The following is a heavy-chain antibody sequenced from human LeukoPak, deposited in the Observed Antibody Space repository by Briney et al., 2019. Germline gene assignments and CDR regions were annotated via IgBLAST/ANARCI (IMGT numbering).Heavy chain of an antibody. J-gene: IGHJ4*02. CDR3: ARETRGFGEFRLFDY. D-gene: IGHD3-10*01. CDR1: GGTFSSYA. V-gene: IGHV1-69*04. CDR2: IIPILGIA. Sequence: SVKVSCKASGGTFSSYAISWVRQAPGQGLEWMGRIIPILGIANYAQKFQGRVTIIADKSTSTAYMELSSLRSEDTAVYYCARETRGFGEFRLFDYWGQGTLVTVSS.